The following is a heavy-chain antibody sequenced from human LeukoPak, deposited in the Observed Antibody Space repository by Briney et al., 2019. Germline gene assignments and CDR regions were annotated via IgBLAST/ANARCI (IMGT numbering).Heavy chain of an antibody. CDR2: IKQDGSEK. Sequence: GGSLRLSCEASGFIFSSHWMSWVRQAPGKGLEWVANIKQDGSEKYYVDSVKGRFTISRDNAKNSLYLQMNSLSAEDTAVYYCARDHVVATILFDCWGQGTLVTVSS. CDR1: GFIFSSHW. V-gene: IGHV3-7*01. CDR3: ARDHVVATILFDC. D-gene: IGHD5-12*01. J-gene: IGHJ4*02.